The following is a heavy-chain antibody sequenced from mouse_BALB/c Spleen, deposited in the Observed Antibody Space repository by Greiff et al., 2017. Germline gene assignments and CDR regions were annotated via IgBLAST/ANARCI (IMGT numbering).Heavy chain of an antibody. V-gene: IGHV1-4*02. CDR1: GYTFTSYS. CDR2: IYPSSGYT. CDR3: ARSDY. Sequence: QVHVQQSGAELATPGASVKLSCKASGYTFTSYSMHWVKQRPGQGLEWIGYIYPSSGYTEYNEKFKDKTTVTADKSSSTAYMQLSSLASEDSAVCDCARSDYWGQGTTLTVSS. J-gene: IGHJ2*01.